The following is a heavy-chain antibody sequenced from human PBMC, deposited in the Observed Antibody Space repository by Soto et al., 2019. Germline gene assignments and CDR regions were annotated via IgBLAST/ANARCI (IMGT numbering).Heavy chain of an antibody. J-gene: IGHJ3*02. CDR1: GFTFSSYD. CDR2: IGTAGDT. V-gene: IGHV3-13*01. CDR3: ARGSLTYDAFDI. D-gene: IGHD2-21*02. Sequence: GGSLRLSCAASGFTFSSYDMHWVRQATGKGLEWVSAIGTAGDTYYPGSVKGRFTISRENAKNSLYLQMNSLRAGDTAVYYCARGSLTYDAFDIWGQGTMVTVSS.